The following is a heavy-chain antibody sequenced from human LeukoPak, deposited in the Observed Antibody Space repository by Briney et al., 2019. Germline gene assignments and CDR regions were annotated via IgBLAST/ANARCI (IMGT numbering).Heavy chain of an antibody. J-gene: IGHJ4*02. CDR1: GGSINSYY. V-gene: IGHV4-59*01. D-gene: IGHD4-23*01. CDR3: ARAMRPYGGNSGYFDY. Sequence: SETLSLTCTVSGGSINSYYWSWIRQSPGKGLEWIGYIYYRGSTTYNPSLKSRVTISVDTSKNQFSLKLSSVTAADTAVYYCARAMRPYGGNSGYFDYWGQGTLVTVSS. CDR2: IYYRGST.